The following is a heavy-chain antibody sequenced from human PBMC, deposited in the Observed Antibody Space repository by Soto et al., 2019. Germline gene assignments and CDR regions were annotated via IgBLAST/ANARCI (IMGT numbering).Heavy chain of an antibody. CDR2: ISGSGGST. Sequence: EVQLLESGGGLVQPGGSLRLSCAASGFTFSSYAMSWVRQAPGKGLEWVSAISGSGGSTYYADSVKGRFTISRDNSKNTLYLQMNSLRAEDTAVYYCAKGYDYIWGSYRALDYWGQGTLVTVSS. J-gene: IGHJ4*02. CDR3: AKGYDYIWGSYRALDY. V-gene: IGHV3-23*01. D-gene: IGHD3-16*02. CDR1: GFTFSSYA.